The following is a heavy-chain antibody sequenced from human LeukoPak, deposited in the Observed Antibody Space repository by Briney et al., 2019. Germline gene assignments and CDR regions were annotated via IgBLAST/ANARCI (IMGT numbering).Heavy chain of an antibody. CDR3: ARGHVVVVAAPYYYYYMDV. J-gene: IGHJ6*03. V-gene: IGHV1-8*03. CDR1: GYTFTSYD. Sequence: GASVKVPCKASGYTFTSYDINWVRQATGQGLEWMGWMNPNSGNTGYAQKFQGRVTITRNTSISTAYMKLSSLRSEDTAVYYCARGHVVVVAAPYYYYYMDVWGKGTTVTVSS. D-gene: IGHD2-15*01. CDR2: MNPNSGNT.